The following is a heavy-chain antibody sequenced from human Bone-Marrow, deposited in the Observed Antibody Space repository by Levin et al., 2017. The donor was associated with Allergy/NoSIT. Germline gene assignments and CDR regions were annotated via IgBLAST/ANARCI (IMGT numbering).Heavy chain of an antibody. CDR3: ARREYSSSWGRVY. D-gene: IGHD6-13*01. J-gene: IGHJ4*02. CDR1: GGSISSSSYY. V-gene: IGHV4-39*01. Sequence: ASETLSLTCTVSGGSISSSSYYWGWIRQPPGKGLEWIGSIYYSGSTYYNPSLKSRVTISVDTSKNQFSLKLSSVTAADTAVYYCARREYSSSWGRVYWGQGTLVTVSS. CDR2: IYYSGST.